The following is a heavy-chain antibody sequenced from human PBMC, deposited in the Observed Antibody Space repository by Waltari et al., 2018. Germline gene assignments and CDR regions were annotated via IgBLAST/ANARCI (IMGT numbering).Heavy chain of an antibody. CDR1: GGSFSGYY. CDR2: INHSGST. V-gene: IGHV4-34*01. Sequence: QVQLQQWGAGLLKPSETLSLTCAVYGGSFSGYYWSWIRQPPGKGLGWIGEINHSGSTNYNPSLKSRVTISVDTSKNQFSLKLSSVTAADTAVYYCARGLRGGSGSYYAYWGQGTLVTVSS. J-gene: IGHJ4*02. CDR3: ARGLRGGSGSYYAY. D-gene: IGHD3-10*01.